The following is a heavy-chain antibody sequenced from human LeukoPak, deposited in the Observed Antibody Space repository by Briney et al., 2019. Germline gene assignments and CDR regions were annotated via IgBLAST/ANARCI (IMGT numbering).Heavy chain of an antibody. D-gene: IGHD6-6*01. CDR1: GGSISSSSYY. V-gene: IGHV4-39*01. J-gene: IGHJ4*02. CDR2: IYYSGST. CDR3: ARLTTEEQLGGLDY. Sequence: KPSETLSLTCTVSGGSISSSSYYWGWIRQPPGKGLEWIGSIYYSGSTYYNPSLKSRVTISVDTSKNQFSLKLSSVTAADTAVYYCARLTTEEQLGGLDYWGQGTLVTVSS.